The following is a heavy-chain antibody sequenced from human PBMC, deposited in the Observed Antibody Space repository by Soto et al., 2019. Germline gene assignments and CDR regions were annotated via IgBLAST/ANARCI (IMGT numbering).Heavy chain of an antibody. Sequence: GGSLRLSCAASGFIFSSYAMSWVRQAPGKGLEWVSAISGSGGSTYYADSVKGRFTISRDNSKNTLYLQMNSLRAEDTAVYYCAKDLTMIVVAHAFDIWGQGTMVTVSS. J-gene: IGHJ3*02. CDR3: AKDLTMIVVAHAFDI. CDR1: GFIFSSYA. CDR2: ISGSGGST. V-gene: IGHV3-23*01. D-gene: IGHD3-22*01.